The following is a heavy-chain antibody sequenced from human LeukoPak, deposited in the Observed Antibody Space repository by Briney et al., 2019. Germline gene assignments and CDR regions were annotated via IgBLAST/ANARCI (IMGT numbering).Heavy chain of an antibody. Sequence: SETLSLTCTVSGGSFSSSSYYWRWIRQPPGKGLEWIGYIYYSGSTNYNPSLKSRVTISVDMSKNQFSLKLNSVTAADTAVYYCARGRAAAGTPVDYWGQGILVTVSS. CDR3: ARGRAAAGTPVDY. J-gene: IGHJ4*02. D-gene: IGHD6-13*01. V-gene: IGHV4-61*01. CDR2: IYYSGST. CDR1: GGSFSSSSYY.